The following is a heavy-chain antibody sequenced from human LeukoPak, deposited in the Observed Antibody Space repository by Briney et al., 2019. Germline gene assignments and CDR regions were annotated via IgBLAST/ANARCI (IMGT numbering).Heavy chain of an antibody. CDR2: IYHSGST. Sequence: SETLSLTCAVSGGSISSGGYSWSWIRQPPGKGLEWIGYIYHSGSTYYNPSLKSRVTISVDRSKNQFSLKLSSVTAADTAEYYCARDGQLRNAFDIWGQGTMLTVSS. D-gene: IGHD5-24*01. CDR1: GGSISSGGYS. V-gene: IGHV4-30-2*01. CDR3: ARDGQLRNAFDI. J-gene: IGHJ3*02.